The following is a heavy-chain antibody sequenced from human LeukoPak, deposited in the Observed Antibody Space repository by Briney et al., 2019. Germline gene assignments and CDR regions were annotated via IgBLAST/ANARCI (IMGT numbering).Heavy chain of an antibody. CDR2: ISSSSSTI. V-gene: IGHV3-48*04. CDR3: ARQTLGATAYSAFDF. J-gene: IGHJ3*01. CDR1: GFTFSSYS. D-gene: IGHD3-16*01. Sequence: QPGGSLRLSCAASGFTFSSYSMNWVRQAPGKGLEWVSYISSSSSTIYYADSVKGRFTVSRDNAKNSLYLQMNSLRAEDTALYYCARQTLGATAYSAFDFWGHGTLVTVSS.